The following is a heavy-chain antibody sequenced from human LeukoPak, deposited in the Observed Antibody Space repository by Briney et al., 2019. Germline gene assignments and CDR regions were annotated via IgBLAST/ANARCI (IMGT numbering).Heavy chain of an antibody. CDR2: MNPNSGDT. CDR1: GYTFSSYD. D-gene: IGHD3-3*01. Sequence: GASVKVSCKASGYTFSSYDINWVRQAAGQGLEWVGWMNPNSGDTGYAQKFQGRVTMTRSTSISTAYMELSSLGSEDTAVYYCARTDKSGIDNWFDPWGQGTLVTVTS. V-gene: IGHV1-8*01. CDR3: ARTDKSGIDNWFDP. J-gene: IGHJ5*02.